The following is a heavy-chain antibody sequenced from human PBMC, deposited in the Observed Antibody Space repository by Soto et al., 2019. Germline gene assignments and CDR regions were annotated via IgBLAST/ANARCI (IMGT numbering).Heavy chain of an antibody. J-gene: IGHJ4*01. CDR1: GFTFSDFY. D-gene: IGHD2-15*01. CDR3: ARAILRAADGDY. V-gene: IGHV3-11*06. Sequence: PGGSLRLSCAASGFTFSDFYTNWIRQAPGKGLEWVAYISSSSSYTTYADSVKGRFTVSRDNAKNSLYLQMNSLRAEDTAIYYWARAILRAADGDYRGNGPLVTVSS. CDR2: ISSSSSYT.